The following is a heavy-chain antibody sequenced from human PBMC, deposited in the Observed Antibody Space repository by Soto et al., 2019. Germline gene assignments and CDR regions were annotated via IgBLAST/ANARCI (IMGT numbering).Heavy chain of an antibody. CDR1: GFTFSSYS. CDR2: ISSSSSYI. Sequence: GGSLRLSCAASGFTFSSYSMNWVRQAPGKGLEWVSSISSSSSYIYYADSVKGRFTISRDNAKNSLYLQMNSLRAEDTAVYYCARDGYCSSTSCSYPFDYWGQGTLVTVSS. V-gene: IGHV3-21*01. J-gene: IGHJ4*02. CDR3: ARDGYCSSTSCSYPFDY. D-gene: IGHD2-2*03.